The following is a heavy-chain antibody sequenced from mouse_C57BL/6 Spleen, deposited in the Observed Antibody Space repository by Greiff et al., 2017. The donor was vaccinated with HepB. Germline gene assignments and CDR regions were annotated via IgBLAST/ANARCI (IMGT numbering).Heavy chain of an antibody. CDR1: GFSLTSYG. CDR2: IWSGGST. CDR3: ARNPRMGGSSPYYAMDY. V-gene: IGHV2-2*01. J-gene: IGHJ4*01. Sequence: QVQLQQSGPGLVQPSQSLSITCTVSGFSLTSYGVHWVRQSPGKGLEWLGVIWSGGSTDYNAAFISRLSISKDNSKSQVFVKMNSLQADDTAIYYCARNPRMGGSSPYYAMDYWGQGTSVTVSS. D-gene: IGHD1-1*01.